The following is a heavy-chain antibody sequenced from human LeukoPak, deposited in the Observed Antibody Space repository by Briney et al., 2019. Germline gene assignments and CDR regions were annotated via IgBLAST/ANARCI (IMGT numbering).Heavy chain of an antibody. CDR1: GGSISTYY. Sequence: PSETLSLTCTVSGGSISTYYWSWIRQPPGKGLEWIGFTYNSGTTNYSPSLKSRVTISLDTSKNQLSLKVSSVTAADTAVYYCARDQYGDYDFDYWGQGTLVTVSS. CDR3: ARDQYGDYDFDY. V-gene: IGHV4-59*01. CDR2: TYNSGTT. J-gene: IGHJ4*02. D-gene: IGHD4-17*01.